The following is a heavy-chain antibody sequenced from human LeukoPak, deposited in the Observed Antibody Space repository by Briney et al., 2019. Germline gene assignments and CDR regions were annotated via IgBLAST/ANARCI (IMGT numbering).Heavy chain of an antibody. CDR2: IGGYNGNT. CDR1: GYTFTSYD. V-gene: IGHV1-18*01. D-gene: IGHD6-19*01. Sequence: ASVKVSCKASGYTFTSYDINWVRQATGQGLEWVGWIGGYNGNTNYAQKLQGRVTMTTDTSTSTAYMELRSLRSDDTAVYYCARGQAVADIRGDYWGQGTLVTVSS. CDR3: ARGQAVADIRGDY. J-gene: IGHJ4*02.